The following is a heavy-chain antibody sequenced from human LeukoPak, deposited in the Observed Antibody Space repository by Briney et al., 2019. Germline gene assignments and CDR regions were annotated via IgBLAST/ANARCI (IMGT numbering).Heavy chain of an antibody. V-gene: IGHV4-59*01. D-gene: IGHD1-26*01. J-gene: IGHJ4*02. CDR1: GGSISSSY. CDR2: IYYSGST. Sequence: SETLSLTCTVSGGSISSSYWSWIRQPPGKGLEWIGYIYYSGSTNYNPSLKSRVTISVDTSKNQFSLKLSSVTAADTAVYYCARDVAYYTYWGQGTLVTVSS. CDR3: ARDVAYYTY.